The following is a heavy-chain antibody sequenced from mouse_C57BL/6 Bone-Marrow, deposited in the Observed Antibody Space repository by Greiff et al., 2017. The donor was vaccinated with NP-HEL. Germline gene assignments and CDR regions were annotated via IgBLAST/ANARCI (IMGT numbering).Heavy chain of an antibody. CDR1: GFTFSDYG. V-gene: IGHV5-15*01. J-gene: IGHJ4*01. CDR3: GRHGGWLPFGMEY. CDR2: ISNLAYSI. Sequence: EVQGVESGGGLVQPGGSLKLSCAASGFTFSDYGMAWVRQAPRKGPEWVAFISNLAYSIYYADTVTGRFTISSENTKNTLYLEMSSLRSEDTAMFYCGRHGGWLPFGMEYRGQGTSVPGSS. D-gene: IGHD2-2*01.